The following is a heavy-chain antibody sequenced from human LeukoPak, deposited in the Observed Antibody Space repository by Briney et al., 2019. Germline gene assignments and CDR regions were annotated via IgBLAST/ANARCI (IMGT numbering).Heavy chain of an antibody. CDR1: GFTFSGHA. V-gene: IGHV3-30*02. J-gene: IGHJ4*02. Sequence: GGSLRLSCAASGFTFSGHAMHWVRQAPGVGLEWVAIIGNDGRDQHYSESVKGRFTISRDNSKNTLFLQLNSLRPEDATLYLCARDLMWGFDYWGQGTLVTVSS. CDR2: IGNDGRDQ. D-gene: IGHD7-27*01. CDR3: ARDLMWGFDY.